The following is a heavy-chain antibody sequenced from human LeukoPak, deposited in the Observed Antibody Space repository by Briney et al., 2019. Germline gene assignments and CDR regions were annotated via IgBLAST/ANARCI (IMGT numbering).Heavy chain of an antibody. CDR1: GYTFTNYW. V-gene: IGHV5-51*01. CDR3: AASTYGSGAYVGFDS. D-gene: IGHD3-10*01. CDR2: MYPGDSDT. Sequence: GESLKISCRAAGYTFTNYWIGWVRQMPGKGLEWMGIMYPGDSDTRYSPSFQGQVTLSADKSISTAYLQWSSLKASYTAMYYCAASTYGSGAYVGFDSWGQGTLVTVSS. J-gene: IGHJ4*02.